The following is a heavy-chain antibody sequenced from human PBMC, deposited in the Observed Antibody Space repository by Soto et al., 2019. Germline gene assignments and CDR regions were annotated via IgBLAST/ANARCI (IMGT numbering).Heavy chain of an antibody. J-gene: IGHJ4*02. Sequence: QVQLVQSGAEAKKPGASVTVSCQASGYTFTSYDINWVRLATGQGLEWMGFMTPSSGNTGYAQKFQGRVTLTRNTSIRTAYLELSSLRSDDTAVYYWTRGAFWGQGTLVTVSS. V-gene: IGHV1-8*01. CDR3: TRGAF. CDR2: MTPSSGNT. CDR1: GYTFTSYD.